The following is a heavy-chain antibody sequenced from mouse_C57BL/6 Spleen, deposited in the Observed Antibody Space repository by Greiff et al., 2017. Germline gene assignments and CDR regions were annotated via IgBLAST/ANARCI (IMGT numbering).Heavy chain of an antibody. Sequence: QVQLQQPGAELVKPGASVKLSCKASGYTFTSYWMQWVKQRPGQGLEWIGEIDPSDSYTNYNQKFKGKATLTVDTYSSTAYLQLSSLTSEDSAVYYCARSGGVAWFAYWGQGTLVTVSA. CDR1: GYTFTSYW. CDR2: IDPSDSYT. D-gene: IGHD4-1*01. J-gene: IGHJ3*01. V-gene: IGHV1-50*01. CDR3: ARSGGVAWFAY.